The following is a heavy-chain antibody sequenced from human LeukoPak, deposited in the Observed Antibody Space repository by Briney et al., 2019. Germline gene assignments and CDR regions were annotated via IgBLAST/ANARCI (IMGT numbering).Heavy chain of an antibody. Sequence: GSSVKGSCKGSGGTFISYAISWVREAPGQGLEWMGRIIPIFGIANYVHKFQGRATITADKSPGTDYMELSSLRSEDTAVYYCAREVVTTNRNWFDPWGQGTLVTVSS. CDR1: GGTFISYA. CDR3: AREVVTTNRNWFDP. CDR2: IIPIFGIA. V-gene: IGHV1-69*04. J-gene: IGHJ5*02. D-gene: IGHD4-11*01.